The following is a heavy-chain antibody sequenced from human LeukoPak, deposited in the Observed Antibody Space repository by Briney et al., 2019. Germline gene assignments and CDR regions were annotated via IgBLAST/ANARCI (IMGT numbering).Heavy chain of an antibody. J-gene: IGHJ4*02. Sequence: PGGSLRLSCAASGFTFSSYAMHWVRQAPGKGLEWVAVISYDGSNKYYADSVKGRFTISRGNSKNTLYLQMNSLRAEDTAVCYCARGDCSSTSCYRLDYWGQGTLVTVSS. CDR2: ISYDGSNK. CDR1: GFTFSSYA. CDR3: ARGDCSSTSCYRLDY. V-gene: IGHV3-30-3*01. D-gene: IGHD2-2*02.